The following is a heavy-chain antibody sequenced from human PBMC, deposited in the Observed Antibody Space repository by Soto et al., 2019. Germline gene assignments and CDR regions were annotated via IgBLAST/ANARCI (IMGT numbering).Heavy chain of an antibody. CDR1: GFTFSSYA. CDR3: AREGGRKYFDY. J-gene: IGHJ4*02. D-gene: IGHD3-16*01. CDR2: ISYDGSNS. Sequence: QVQLVESGGGVVQAGRSLRLSCVASGFTFSSYAMHWVRQAPGKGLEWVAVISYDGSNSHYVDSVKGRFTISRDNSKNTLYLQMNSLRFEDTAVYDCAREGGRKYFDYWGQGTLVTVSS. V-gene: IGHV3-30*04.